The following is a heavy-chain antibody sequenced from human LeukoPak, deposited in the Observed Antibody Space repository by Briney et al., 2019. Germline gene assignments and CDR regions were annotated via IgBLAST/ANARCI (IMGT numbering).Heavy chain of an antibody. J-gene: IGHJ1*01. Sequence: SGPTLLKPPPNLTLTCTFSGFSLSRHTVGVGWIRQPPGRALEWISSIYWNDNKRYRPSLRDRVTITKDTSKNQVVLIMTNMDPVDTATYYCAHRGVVQEKHFPHWGQGTLVTVS. CDR2: IYWNDNK. D-gene: IGHD3-3*01. V-gene: IGHV2-5*01. CDR3: AHRGVVQEKHFPH. CDR1: GFSLSRHTVG.